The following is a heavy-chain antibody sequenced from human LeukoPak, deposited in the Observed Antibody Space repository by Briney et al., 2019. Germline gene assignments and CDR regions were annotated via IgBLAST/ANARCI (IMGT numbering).Heavy chain of an antibody. CDR3: ARGGRYAYFLDY. J-gene: IGHJ4*02. D-gene: IGHD3-16*01. CDR2: IKSDGSST. Sequence: GGSLRLSCAASGFIFSDYWMHWVRQGPGKGLVWVSRIKSDGSSTSYAESVKGRFTISRDNAKNTVYVHMNSLRDEDTAVYYCARGGRYAYFLDYWGQGTLVTVSS. CDR1: GFIFSDYW. V-gene: IGHV3-74*01.